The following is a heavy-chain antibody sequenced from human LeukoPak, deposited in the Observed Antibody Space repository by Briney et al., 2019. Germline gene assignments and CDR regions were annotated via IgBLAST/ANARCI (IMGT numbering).Heavy chain of an antibody. D-gene: IGHD6-13*01. J-gene: IGHJ5*02. V-gene: IGHV3-20*04. CDR2: INWNGGST. CDR3: ARAAAETGAFRDNWFDP. Sequence: GGFLRLSCAASGFTFDDYGMSWVRQAPGKGLEWVSGINWNGGSTGYADSVKGRFTISRDNAKNSLYLQMSSLRAEDTALYYCARAAAETGAFRDNWFDPWGQGTLVTVSS. CDR1: GFTFDDYG.